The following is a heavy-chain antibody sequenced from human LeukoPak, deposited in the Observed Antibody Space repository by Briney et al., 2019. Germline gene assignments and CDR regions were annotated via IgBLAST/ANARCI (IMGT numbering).Heavy chain of an antibody. V-gene: IGHV4-38-2*01. CDR1: GYSISSGYY. CDR2: IYHGGST. D-gene: IGHD4-17*01. Sequence: PSETLSLTCAVSGYSISSGYYWDRIRQPPGKGLGWIGTIYHGGSTYYNPSLKSRVTISVDTSENQFSLKLTSVTAADTAFYYCASRGDSGSYWYFDLWGRGTLVTVAS. CDR3: ASRGDSGSYWYFDL. J-gene: IGHJ2*01.